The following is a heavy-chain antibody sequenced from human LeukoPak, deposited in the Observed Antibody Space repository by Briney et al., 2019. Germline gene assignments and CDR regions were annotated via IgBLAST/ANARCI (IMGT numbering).Heavy chain of an antibody. CDR3: ARGPYYYDSSGSFDY. V-gene: IGHV4-61*02. Sequence: SETLSLTCTVSGGSISSGDFYWSWIRQPAGKVLEWIGRIYTSGSTNYNPSLQSRVTISVDTSKNQFSLKLTSVTAADTAVYYCARGPYYYDSSGSFDYWGQGTLVTVSS. J-gene: IGHJ4*02. CDR1: GGSISSGDFY. D-gene: IGHD3-22*01. CDR2: IYTSGST.